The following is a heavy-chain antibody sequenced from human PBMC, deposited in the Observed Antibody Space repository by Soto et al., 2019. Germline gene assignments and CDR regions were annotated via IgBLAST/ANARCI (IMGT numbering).Heavy chain of an antibody. J-gene: IGHJ3*02. D-gene: IGHD4-17*01. Sequence: HPGGSLRLSCAASGFTFDYYAMHWVRQFPGKGLEWVSGINWNSGSIGYADSVKGRFTISKDNSKNTLYLQMNSLRAEDTAVYYCATRLDPIREDALDIWGQGTMVTVSS. V-gene: IGHV3-9*01. CDR1: GFTFDYYA. CDR2: INWNSGSI. CDR3: ATRLDPIREDALDI.